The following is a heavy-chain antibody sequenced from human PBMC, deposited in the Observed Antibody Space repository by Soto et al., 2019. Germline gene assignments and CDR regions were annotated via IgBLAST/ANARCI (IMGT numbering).Heavy chain of an antibody. D-gene: IGHD5-18*01. Sequence: SGPTLGNPTQTLTLTCTFSGFSLSNSGMSVSWIRQPPGKALEWLALIDWDDDKYYITSLKTRLTISKDTSKNQVVLTMTKMDPVDTATYYCARATIQLGYGMDVWGQGTTVTVSS. CDR2: IDWDDDK. J-gene: IGHJ6*02. V-gene: IGHV2-70*01. CDR1: GFSLSNSGMS. CDR3: ARATIQLGYGMDV.